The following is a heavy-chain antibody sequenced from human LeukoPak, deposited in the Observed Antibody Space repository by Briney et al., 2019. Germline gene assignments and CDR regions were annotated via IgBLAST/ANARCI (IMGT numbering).Heavy chain of an antibody. CDR3: ANTIDC. D-gene: IGHD1-26*01. J-gene: IGHJ4*02. V-gene: IGHV3-66*02. CDR1: GFTFSANY. CDR2: IYSGGGT. Sequence: GGSLRLSCEASGFTFSANYMNWVSQAQGKGLEWVSIIYSGGGTYYADSVKGRFTISRDNSKNTLYLQMNSLRGEDTAVYYCANTIDCWGQGTLVTVSS.